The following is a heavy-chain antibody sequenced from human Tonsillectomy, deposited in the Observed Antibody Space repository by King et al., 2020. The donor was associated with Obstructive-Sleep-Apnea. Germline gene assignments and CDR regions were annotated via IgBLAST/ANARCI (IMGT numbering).Heavy chain of an antibody. CDR1: GYTFTGYY. Sequence: VQLVESGAELKKPGASVKVSCKASGYTFTGYYIHWVRQAPGQGLEWMGWINPNSGGIKYAQNFQGRVTMTRDTSISTAYMELSRLRSDDTAVYYCATVAVATATYYFDYWGQGTLVTVSS. CDR2: INPNSGGI. J-gene: IGHJ4*02. CDR3: ATVAVATATYYFDY. D-gene: IGHD4-17*01. V-gene: IGHV1-2*02.